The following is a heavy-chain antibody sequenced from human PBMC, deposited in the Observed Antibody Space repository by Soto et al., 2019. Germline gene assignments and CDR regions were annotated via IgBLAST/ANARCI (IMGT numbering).Heavy chain of an antibody. J-gene: IGHJ5*02. CDR1: GGTFSSYA. CDR3: ARSPADVVVTAPSRFDP. D-gene: IGHD2-21*02. Sequence: SVKVSCKASGGTFSSYAISWVRQAPGQGLEWMGGIIPIFGTANYAQKFQGRVTITADESTSTAYMELSSLRSEDTAVYYCARSPADVVVTAPSRFDPWVQGTLVTVSS. V-gene: IGHV1-69*13. CDR2: IIPIFGTA.